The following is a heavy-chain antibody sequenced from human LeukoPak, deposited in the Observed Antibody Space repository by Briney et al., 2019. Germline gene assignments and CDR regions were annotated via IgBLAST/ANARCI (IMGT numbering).Heavy chain of an antibody. CDR3: ARVGGRVVPAAPLDY. D-gene: IGHD2-2*01. CDR1: GYTFTSYG. J-gene: IGHJ4*02. Sequence: GASVKVSCKASGYTFTSYGISWVRQAPGQGLEWMGWISAYNGNTNYAQKLQGRVTMTTDTSTSTAYMELRSLRSDDTAVYYCARVGGRVVPAAPLDYWGQGTLVTVSS. CDR2: ISAYNGNT. V-gene: IGHV1-18*01.